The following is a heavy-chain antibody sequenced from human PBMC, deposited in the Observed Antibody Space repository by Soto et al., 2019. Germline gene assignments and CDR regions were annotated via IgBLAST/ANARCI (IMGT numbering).Heavy chain of an antibody. CDR3: ARVGVPAPYYYYGMDV. Sequence: GGSLRLSCAASGFTFSSYGMHWVRQAPGKGLEWVAVISYDGSNKYYADSVKGRFTISRDNSKNTLYLQMNSLRAEDTAVYYCARVGVPAPYYYYGMDVWGQGTTVTVSS. CDR2: ISYDGSNK. CDR1: GFTFSSYG. D-gene: IGHD2-2*01. J-gene: IGHJ6*02. V-gene: IGHV3-30*03.